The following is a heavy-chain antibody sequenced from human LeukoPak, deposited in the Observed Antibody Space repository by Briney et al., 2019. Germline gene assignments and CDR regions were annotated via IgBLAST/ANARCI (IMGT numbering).Heavy chain of an antibody. Sequence: GGSLRLSCAASGFIFDDYAMHWVRQAPGKGLEWVSGISWNSGSVGYADSVKGRFTISRDNAKNSLYLEMNSLRAEDTALYYCAKAKSSGSYYSGGLDYWGQGTLVTVSS. D-gene: IGHD3-10*01. J-gene: IGHJ4*02. V-gene: IGHV3-9*01. CDR2: ISWNSGSV. CDR3: AKAKSSGSYYSGGLDY. CDR1: GFIFDDYA.